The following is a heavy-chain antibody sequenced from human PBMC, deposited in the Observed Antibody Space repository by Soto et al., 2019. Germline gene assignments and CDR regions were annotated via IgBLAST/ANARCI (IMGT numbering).Heavy chain of an antibody. Sequence: QVQLVQYGAEVKRPGSSVKVSCKASGDTFSFYSINWVRQAPGLGLEWMGRVNPILSLSNYAQRFQGRVTMTEDKSTSTAFMVISSLRSEDTAIYYCATSYGSGYRAFDYWGQGAQVIVSS. CDR3: ATSYGSGYRAFDY. CDR1: GDTFSFYS. V-gene: IGHV1-69*02. D-gene: IGHD3-10*01. CDR2: VNPILSLS. J-gene: IGHJ4*02.